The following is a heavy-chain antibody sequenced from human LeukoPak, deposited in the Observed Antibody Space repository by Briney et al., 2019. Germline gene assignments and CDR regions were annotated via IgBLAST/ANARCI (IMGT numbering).Heavy chain of an antibody. CDR3: ARGPLTGDDWFDP. CDR1: GDSVSRNSAA. CDR2: TYYRSKWYN. V-gene: IGHV6-1*01. D-gene: IGHD7-27*01. J-gene: IGHJ5*02. Sequence: SQTLSLTCAISGDSVSRNSAAWNWIRQSPSRGLEWLGRTYYRSKWYNDYAISVKSRITVNPDTSKSQFCLQLNAVTPEDTAVYYCARGPLTGDDWFDPWGQGTLVTVSS.